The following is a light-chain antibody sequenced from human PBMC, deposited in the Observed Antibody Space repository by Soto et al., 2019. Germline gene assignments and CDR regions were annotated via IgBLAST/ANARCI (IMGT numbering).Light chain of an antibody. J-gene: IGLJ1*01. CDR1: SSDVGGYNY. CDR2: DVS. Sequence: QSVLTQPASVSGSPGQSITISCTGTSSDVGGYNYVSWYQQHPGKAPKLMIYDVSNRPSGVSNRFSGSKSGNTASLTISGLQAEDEADHYCSSYTSSSTPWVFGTGTKVTVL. V-gene: IGLV2-14*01. CDR3: SSYTSSSTPWV.